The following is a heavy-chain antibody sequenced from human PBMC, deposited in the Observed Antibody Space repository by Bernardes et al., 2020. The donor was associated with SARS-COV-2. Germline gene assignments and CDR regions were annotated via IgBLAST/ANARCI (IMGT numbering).Heavy chain of an antibody. CDR2: FDPEDGET. CDR3: ATGRLDCSSTSCYNPETGILGY. CDR1: GYTLTELS. Sequence: ASVKVSCKVSGYTLTELSMHWVRQAPGKGLEWMGGFDPEDGETIYAQKFQGRVTMTEDTSTDTAYMELSSLRSEDTAVYYCATGRLDCSSTSCYNPETGILGYWGQGTLVTVSS. D-gene: IGHD2-2*01. J-gene: IGHJ4*02. V-gene: IGHV1-24*01.